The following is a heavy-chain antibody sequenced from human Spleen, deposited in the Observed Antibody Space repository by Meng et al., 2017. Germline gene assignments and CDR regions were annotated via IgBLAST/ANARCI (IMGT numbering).Heavy chain of an antibody. CDR3: ARHSRLAVAAHFFDS. Sequence: QLQLQESGPGLVKPSETLSLTCTVSGGSISGSNYYWGWIRQPPGKGLEWIGSIFNSGNTYYNPSLKIRVTISVDTSNNQFSLKLTSVTAADTAVYYCARHSRLAVAAHFFDSWGQGTLVRLL. V-gene: IGHV4-39*01. D-gene: IGHD6-19*01. CDR1: GGSISGSNYY. J-gene: IGHJ4*02. CDR2: IFNSGNT.